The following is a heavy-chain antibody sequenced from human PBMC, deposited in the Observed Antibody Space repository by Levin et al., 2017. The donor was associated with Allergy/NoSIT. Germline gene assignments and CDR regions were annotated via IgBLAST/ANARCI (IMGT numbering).Heavy chain of an antibody. V-gene: IGHV3-11*05. CDR2: ISSSSSYT. J-gene: IGHJ5*02. D-gene: IGHD3-10*01. CDR3: ARDADYYGSGLGGFDP. Sequence: GGSLRLSCAASGFTFSDYYMSWIRQAPGKGLEWVSYISSSSSYTNYADSVKGRFTISRDNAKNSLYLQMNSLRAEDTAVYYCARDADYYGSGLGGFDPWGQGTLVTVSS. CDR1: GFTFSDYY.